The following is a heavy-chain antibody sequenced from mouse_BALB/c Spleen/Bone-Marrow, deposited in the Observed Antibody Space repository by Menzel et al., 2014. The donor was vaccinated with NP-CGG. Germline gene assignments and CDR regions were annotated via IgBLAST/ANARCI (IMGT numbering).Heavy chain of an antibody. J-gene: IGHJ3*01. CDR1: GFTFSDYY. CDR3: ARDGDYTYAWFAY. V-gene: IGHV5-4*02. Sequence: VQLKESGGGLVKPGGSLKLSCAASGFTFSDYYMYWVRQTPDKRLEWVATISDGGSYTFYPDSVKGRFTISRDNAKNNLYLKMSSLKSEDTAMYYCARDGDYTYAWFAYWGQGTLVTVSA. D-gene: IGHD2-14*01. CDR2: ISDGGSYT.